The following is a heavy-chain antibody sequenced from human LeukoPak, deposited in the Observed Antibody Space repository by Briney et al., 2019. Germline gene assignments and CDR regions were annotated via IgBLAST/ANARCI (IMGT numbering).Heavy chain of an antibody. D-gene: IGHD1-26*01. Sequence: PGGSLRLSCAASRFTFSNYWMHWVRQAPGKGLVWVSRINYDGSSTSYADSVEGRFTISRDNAKNTLYLQMNSLRAEDTAVYYCARVGASFDIWGQGTMVTVSS. V-gene: IGHV3-74*01. CDR3: ARVGASFDI. J-gene: IGHJ3*02. CDR1: RFTFSNYW. CDR2: INYDGSST.